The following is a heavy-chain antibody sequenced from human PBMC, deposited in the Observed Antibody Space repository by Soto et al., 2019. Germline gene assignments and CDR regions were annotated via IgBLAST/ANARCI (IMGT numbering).Heavy chain of an antibody. CDR3: AKKENLEWPLRHYYCYMDV. J-gene: IGHJ6*03. D-gene: IGHD3-3*01. CDR2: ISGSGGST. CDR1: GFTFSSYA. V-gene: IGHV3-23*01. Sequence: GGSLRLSCAASGFTFSSYAMSWVRQAPGKGLEWVSAISGSGGSTYYADSVKGRFTISRDNSKNTLYLQMNSLRAEDTAVYYCAKKENLEWPLRHYYCYMDVCGKGITGTLSS.